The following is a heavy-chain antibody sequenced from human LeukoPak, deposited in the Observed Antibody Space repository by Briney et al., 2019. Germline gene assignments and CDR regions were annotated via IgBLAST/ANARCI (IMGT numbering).Heavy chain of an antibody. CDR1: GYTFTSYG. D-gene: IGHD2-2*01. V-gene: IGHV1-18*01. Sequence: ASVKVSFKASGYTFTSYGISWVRQAPGQGLEWMGWISAYNGNTNYAQKLQGRVTMTTDTSTSTAYMELRSLRSDDTAVYYCAREHCSSTSCSENWFDPWGQGTLVTVPS. J-gene: IGHJ5*02. CDR3: AREHCSSTSCSENWFDP. CDR2: ISAYNGNT.